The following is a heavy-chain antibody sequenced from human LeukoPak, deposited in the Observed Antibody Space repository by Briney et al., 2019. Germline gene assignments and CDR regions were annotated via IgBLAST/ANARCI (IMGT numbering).Heavy chain of an antibody. J-gene: IGHJ4*02. D-gene: IGHD5-18*01. Sequence: SETLSLTCTVSGGSISNYYWSWIRQPAGKGLEWIGRIYTSGSTNYNPSLKSRVTMSVDTSKNQFSLNLSSVTAADTAVYFCARGSGYRYGYPLDYWGQGTLVTVSS. CDR2: IYTSGST. V-gene: IGHV4-4*07. CDR1: GGSISNYY. CDR3: ARGSGYRYGYPLDY.